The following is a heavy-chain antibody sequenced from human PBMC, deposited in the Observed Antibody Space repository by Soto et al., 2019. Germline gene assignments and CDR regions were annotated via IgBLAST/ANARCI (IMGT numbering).Heavy chain of an antibody. CDR2: ISGSGGST. D-gene: IGHD3-10*02. CDR1: GFTFSSYA. CDR3: AKVAGLFGELLPDYYYYYGMDV. J-gene: IGHJ6*02. Sequence: GGSLRLSCAASGFTFSSYAMSWVRQAPGKGLEWVSAISGSGGSTYYADSVKGRFTISRDNSKNTLYLQMNSLRAEDTAVYYCAKVAGLFGELLPDYYYYYGMDVWGQGTTVTVSS. V-gene: IGHV3-23*01.